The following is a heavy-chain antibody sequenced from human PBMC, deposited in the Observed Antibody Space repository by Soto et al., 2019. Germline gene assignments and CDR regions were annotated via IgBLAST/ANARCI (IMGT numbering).Heavy chain of an antibody. V-gene: IGHV4-34*01. J-gene: IGHJ4*02. CDR3: ARAPKVSGSPPTRPDF. CDR1: SGSFSGYY. CDR2: ISQRGNT. D-gene: IGHD6-25*01. Sequence: WETLSLTFSNYSGSFSGYYWSQIRHPPGKGLEWIGEISQRGNTNYSPSLKSRVSISIDTSKKQFSLNLDSVSAADTAVYYCARAPKVSGSPPTRPDFCGQGTLLTVSS.